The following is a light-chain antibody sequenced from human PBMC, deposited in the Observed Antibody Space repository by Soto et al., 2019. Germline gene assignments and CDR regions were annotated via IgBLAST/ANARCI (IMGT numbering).Light chain of an antibody. CDR3: QQYNNWPPYT. V-gene: IGKV3-15*01. Sequence: EIVMTQSPATLSVSPGERATLSCRASQTVSSNVAWYQQKPGQAPRLLIYAASTRATGIPARFSGSGFGTEFTLIISSLQSEDFAVYYCQQYNNWPPYTFGQGTKLEIK. CDR1: QTVSSN. CDR2: AAS. J-gene: IGKJ2*01.